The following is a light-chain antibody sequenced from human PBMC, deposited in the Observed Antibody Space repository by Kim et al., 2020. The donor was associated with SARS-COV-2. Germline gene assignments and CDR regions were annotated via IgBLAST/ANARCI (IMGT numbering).Light chain of an antibody. CDR3: QQRSDWPPIT. CDR2: DAS. J-gene: IGKJ5*01. Sequence: EIVLTQSPAILSLSPGERATLSCRASQSVSSYLVWYQQKPGQAPRLLIYDASNRATGIPDRFSASGSGTDFTLTISSLEPDDFAVYYCQQRSDWPPITFGQGTRLEIK. CDR1: QSVSSY. V-gene: IGKV3-11*01.